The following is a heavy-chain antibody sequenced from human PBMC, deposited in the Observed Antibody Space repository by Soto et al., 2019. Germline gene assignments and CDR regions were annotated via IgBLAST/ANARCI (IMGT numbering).Heavy chain of an antibody. J-gene: IGHJ4*02. CDR1: GFTFSSYA. CDR2: ISGSGGST. Sequence: GGSLRLSCAASGFTFSSYAMSWVRQAPGKGLEWVSAISGSGGSTYYADSVKGRFTISRDNSKNTLYLKMNSLRAEDTAVYYCAKQYSSSSLYFDYWGQGTLVTVSS. V-gene: IGHV3-23*01. CDR3: AKQYSSSSLYFDY. D-gene: IGHD6-6*01.